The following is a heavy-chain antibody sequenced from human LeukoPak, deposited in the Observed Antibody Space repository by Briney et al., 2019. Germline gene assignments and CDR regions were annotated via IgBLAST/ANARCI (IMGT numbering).Heavy chain of an antibody. CDR1: GFTFSNAW. Sequence: GGSLRLSCAASGFTFSNAWMSWVRQAPGKGREWVGRIKSKTDGGTTDYAAPVKGRFTISRDDSKNTLYLQMNSLKTEDTAIYYCTKTYYYGSGSLDYWGQGTLVTVSS. CDR2: IKSKTDGGTT. D-gene: IGHD3-10*01. J-gene: IGHJ4*02. V-gene: IGHV3-15*01. CDR3: TKTYYYGSGSLDY.